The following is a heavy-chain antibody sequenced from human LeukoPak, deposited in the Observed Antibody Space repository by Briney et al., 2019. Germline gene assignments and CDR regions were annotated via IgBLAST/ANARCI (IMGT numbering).Heavy chain of an antibody. J-gene: IGHJ4*02. CDR2: ISGSGFST. CDR1: EFTFSSYA. CDR3: AKESVSDYYGSGSSTPY. D-gene: IGHD3-10*01. Sequence: GGSLRLSCAASEFTFSSYAMSWVRQAPGKGLEWVSGISGSGFSTYYADSVKGRFTISRDNSKNTLSLQMNSLRAEDTAVYFCAKESVSDYYGSGSSTPYWGQGTLVTVSS. V-gene: IGHV3-23*01.